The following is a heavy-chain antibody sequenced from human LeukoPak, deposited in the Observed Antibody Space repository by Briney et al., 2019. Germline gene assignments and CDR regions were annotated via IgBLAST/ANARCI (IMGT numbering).Heavy chain of an antibody. Sequence: PSQTLSLTCAVSGGSISSGGYSWSWLRQPPGKGLEWIGYIYHSGSTYYNPSLKSRVTISVDRSKNQFSLTLSSVTAADTAVYYCARGIGYYDGSGYPYFDYWGQGTLVTVSS. CDR3: ARGIGYYDGSGYPYFDY. J-gene: IGHJ4*02. CDR2: IYHSGST. V-gene: IGHV4-30-2*01. CDR1: GGSISSGGYS. D-gene: IGHD3-22*01.